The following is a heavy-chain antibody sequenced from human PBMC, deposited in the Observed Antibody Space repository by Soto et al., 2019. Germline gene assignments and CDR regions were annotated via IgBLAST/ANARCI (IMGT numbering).Heavy chain of an antibody. D-gene: IGHD3-10*01. CDR3: ARDVWSRASGPPDS. CDR2: IRWNSGTI. CDR1: GFSFDDYA. Sequence: EVQLVESGGGLVQPGRSLRLSCAASGFSFDDYAMHWVRQAPGKGLEWGTGIRWNSGTIGYADSVKGRFTISRDNAKNSLYLQMNSLRAEDTALYYCARDVWSRASGPPDSWGQGTLVTVSS. V-gene: IGHV3-9*01. J-gene: IGHJ4*02.